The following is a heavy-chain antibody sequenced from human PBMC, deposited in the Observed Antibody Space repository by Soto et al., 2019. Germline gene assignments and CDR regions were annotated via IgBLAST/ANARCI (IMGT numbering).Heavy chain of an antibody. D-gene: IGHD3-10*01. CDR1: GGSISSSTYY. CDR3: ARAQSIRGVIIVPYYFDY. V-gene: IGHV4-39*01. Sequence: PSETLSLTCTVSGGSISSSTYYWGWIRQPPGKGLEWIGSIYYSGSTYCNPSLKSRVTISVDTSKKQFSMKLSSVTAADTAVYYCARAQSIRGVIIVPYYFDYWGQGTLVTVSS. J-gene: IGHJ4*02. CDR2: IYYSGST.